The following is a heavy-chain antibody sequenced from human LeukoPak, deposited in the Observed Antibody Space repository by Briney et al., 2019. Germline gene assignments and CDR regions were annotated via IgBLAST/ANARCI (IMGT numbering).Heavy chain of an antibody. CDR1: GFTFSSHS. V-gene: IGHV3-23*01. CDR2: ISDRGTTT. J-gene: IGHJ4*02. D-gene: IGHD4-17*01. CDR3: VKNMESYGDSSTDS. Sequence: GGSLRLSCAASGFTFSSHSMAWVRQAPGKGLEWVSGISDRGTTTYYADSVKGRFTISRDNSKNTLHLQMKSLRAEDTAVYYCVKNMESYGDSSTDSWGQGTLVTVSS.